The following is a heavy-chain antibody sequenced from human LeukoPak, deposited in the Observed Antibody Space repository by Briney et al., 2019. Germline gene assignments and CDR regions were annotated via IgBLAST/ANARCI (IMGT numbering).Heavy chain of an antibody. CDR1: GFTFSSYE. Sequence: GGSLRLSCAASGFTFSSYEMNWVRQAPGKGLEWVSYISSSGSTIYYADSVKGRFTISRDNAKNSLYLQMNSLRAEDTALYYCARRGFYYMDVWGKGTTVTVSS. J-gene: IGHJ6*03. CDR2: ISSSGSTI. CDR3: ARRGFYYMDV. V-gene: IGHV3-48*03.